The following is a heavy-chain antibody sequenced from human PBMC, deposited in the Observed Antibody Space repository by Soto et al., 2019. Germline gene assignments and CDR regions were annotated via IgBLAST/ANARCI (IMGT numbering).Heavy chain of an antibody. CDR3: AAYGDYYYYGMDV. D-gene: IGHD4-17*01. CDR1: GGTFSSYT. Sequence: QVQLVQSGAEVKKPGSSVKVSCKASGGTFSSYTISWVRQAPGQGLEWMGRIIPILGIANYAQKFQGRVTITADKSTSTAYRELSSLRSEDTAVYYCAAYGDYYYYGMDVWGQGTTVTVSS. CDR2: IIPILGIA. V-gene: IGHV1-69*02. J-gene: IGHJ6*02.